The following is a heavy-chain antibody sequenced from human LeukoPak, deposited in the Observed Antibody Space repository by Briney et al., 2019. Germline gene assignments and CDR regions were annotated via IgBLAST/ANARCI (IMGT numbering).Heavy chain of an antibody. CDR1: GGSISSYY. V-gene: IGHV4-34*01. D-gene: IGHD3-10*01. J-gene: IGHJ4*02. Sequence: SETLSLTCTVSGGSISSYYWSWIRQPPGKGLEWIGEINHSGSTNYNPSLRSRVTISLDTSKNQFSLKLSSVTAADTAVYYCARVVYGPLDYWGQGTLVTVSS. CDR3: ARVVYGPLDY. CDR2: INHSGST.